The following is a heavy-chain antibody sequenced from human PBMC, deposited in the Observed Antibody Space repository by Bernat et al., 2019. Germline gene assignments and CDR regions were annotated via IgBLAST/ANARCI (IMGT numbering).Heavy chain of an antibody. CDR3: ASLYDYVWGSYRSKVSYGMDV. CDR1: GGTFSSYA. V-gene: IGHV1-69*12. Sequence: QVQLVQSGAEVKKPGSSVKVSCKASGGTFSSYAISWVRQAPGQGLEWMGGIIPIFGTANYAQKFQGRVTITADESTSTAYMELSSLRSEDTAVYYCASLYDYVWGSYRSKVSYGMDVWGQGTTVTVSS. CDR2: IIPIFGTA. D-gene: IGHD3-16*02. J-gene: IGHJ6*02.